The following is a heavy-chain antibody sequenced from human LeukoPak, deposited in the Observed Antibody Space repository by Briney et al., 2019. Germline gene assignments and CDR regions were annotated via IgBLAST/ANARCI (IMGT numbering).Heavy chain of an antibody. V-gene: IGHV3-64*01. CDR1: GFTFSSYA. J-gene: IGHJ4*02. D-gene: IGHD2-15*01. Sequence: GGSLRLSCAASGFTFSSYAMHWVRQAPGKGLEYVSAISSNGGSTYYANSVKGRFTISRDNSKNTLYLQMNSLRAEDTAVYYCAKEPKPNEGYCSGGSCSLGSFADYWGQGTLVTVSS. CDR3: AKEPKPNEGYCSGGSCSLGSFADY. CDR2: ISSNGGST.